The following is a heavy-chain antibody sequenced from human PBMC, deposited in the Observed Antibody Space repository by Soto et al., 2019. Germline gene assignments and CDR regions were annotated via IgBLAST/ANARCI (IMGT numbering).Heavy chain of an antibody. V-gene: IGHV4-31*03. CDR3: ASLISSSFPYFDY. J-gene: IGHJ4*02. Sequence: KTSETLSLTCTVSGGSISSGGYYWSWIRQHPGKGLEWIGYIYYSGSTYYNPSLKSRVTISVDTSKNQFSLKLSSVTAADTAVYYCASLISSSFPYFDYWGQGTLVTVS. CDR1: GGSISSGGYY. CDR2: IYYSGST. D-gene: IGHD6-6*01.